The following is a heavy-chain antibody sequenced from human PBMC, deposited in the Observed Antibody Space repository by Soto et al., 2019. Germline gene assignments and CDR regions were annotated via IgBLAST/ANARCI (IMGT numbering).Heavy chain of an antibody. CDR1: GGSMSEYF. D-gene: IGHD3-10*01. V-gene: IGHV4-59*01. CDR2: IYYLGST. Sequence: SETLSLTCIVSGGSMSEYFWIWIRKSPGKGLEWIGYIYYLGSTDYNPSLKSRVTISVDTSKRQFSLRLTSVTAADTAVYYCARDGYDGSGSPYPAYWGPGTQVTVSS. J-gene: IGHJ4*02. CDR3: ARDGYDGSGSPYPAY.